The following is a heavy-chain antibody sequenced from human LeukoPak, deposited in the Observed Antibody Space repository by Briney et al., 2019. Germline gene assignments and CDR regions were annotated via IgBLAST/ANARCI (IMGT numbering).Heavy chain of an antibody. J-gene: IGHJ4*02. V-gene: IGHV4-59*12. CDR2: IYYSGST. CDR3: ARDRESSSWTTYFDY. CDR1: GGSISSYY. Sequence: SETLSLTCTVSGGSISSYYWSWIRQPPGKGLEWIGYIYYSGSTNYNPSLKSRVTISVDTSKNQFSLKLNSVTPEDTAVYYCARDRESSSWTTYFDYWGQGTLVTVSS. D-gene: IGHD6-13*01.